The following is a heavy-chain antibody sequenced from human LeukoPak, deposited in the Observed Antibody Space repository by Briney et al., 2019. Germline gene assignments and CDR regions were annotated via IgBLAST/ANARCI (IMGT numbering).Heavy chain of an antibody. J-gene: IGHJ4*02. D-gene: IGHD4-11*01. CDR2: IGAGGTFT. CDR3: AKALDYPTYGYYFDY. Sequence: GGSLRLSCTALGFTFSSYAMNWVRQAPGKGLEWVSGIGAGGTFTYYADSVKGRFTIFRDNSRNTLYLQMNSLRADDTAVYYCAKALDYPTYGYYFDYWGQGTLVTVSS. CDR1: GFTFSSYA. V-gene: IGHV3-23*01.